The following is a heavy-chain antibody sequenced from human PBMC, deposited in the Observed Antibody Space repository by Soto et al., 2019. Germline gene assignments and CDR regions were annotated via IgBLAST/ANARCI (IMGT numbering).Heavy chain of an antibody. CDR2: IAHAGHT. V-gene: IGHV4-4*02. CDR3: AGGRDYDY. Sequence: VQLTESGPGLVRPSGTLSLPCYVSGGSITTSVLWTWVRQFPGLGLEWIGEIAHAGHTNYNPSLSSRVTMSGDLSNSQFSLNVASVNAADTAVYFCAGGRDYDYWRQGTLVTVAS. D-gene: IGHD1-26*01. CDR1: GGSITTSVL. J-gene: IGHJ4*02.